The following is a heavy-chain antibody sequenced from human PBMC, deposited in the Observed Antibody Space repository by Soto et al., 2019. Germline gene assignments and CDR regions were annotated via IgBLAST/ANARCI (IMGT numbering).Heavy chain of an antibody. D-gene: IGHD6-25*01. J-gene: IGHJ6*02. CDR3: ARDREAGYYYYGMDV. CDR2: IYYSGST. Sequence: SETLSLTCTVSGGSISSGGYYWSWIRQHPGKGLEWIGYIYYSGSTYYNPSPKSRVTISVDTSKNQSSLKLSSVTAADTAVYYCARDREAGYYYYGMDVWGQGTTVTVSS. CDR1: GGSISSGGYY. V-gene: IGHV4-31*03.